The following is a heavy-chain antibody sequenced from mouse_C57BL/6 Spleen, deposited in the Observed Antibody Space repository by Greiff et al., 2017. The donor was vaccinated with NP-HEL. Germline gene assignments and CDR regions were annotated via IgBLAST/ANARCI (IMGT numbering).Heavy chain of an antibody. CDR1: GYAFSSYW. J-gene: IGHJ4*01. Sequence: VQLQQSGAELVKPGASVKISCKASGYAFSSYWMNWVKQRPGKGLEWIGQIYPGDGDTNYNGKFKGKATLTADKSSSTAYMQLSSLTSEDSAVYFWARRDHGSSFLYAMDYWGQGTSVTVSS. V-gene: IGHV1-80*01. CDR3: ARRDHGSSFLYAMDY. CDR2: IYPGDGDT. D-gene: IGHD1-1*01.